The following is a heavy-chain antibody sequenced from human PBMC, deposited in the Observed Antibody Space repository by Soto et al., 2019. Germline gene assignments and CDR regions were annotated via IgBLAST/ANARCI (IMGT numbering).Heavy chain of an antibody. D-gene: IGHD1-1*01. V-gene: IGHV4-30-4*01. CDR2: IYDGWTT. J-gene: IGHJ4*02. CDR1: GGSISSAAYC. CDR3: ARGPSGYKIDY. Sequence: QVQLQASGPRLVSPSQTLSLTCTVSGGSISSAAYCWRWIRQSPDKGLEWMGPIYDGWTTYRSPSLKGRVTISAYTAATQFSLKLSSMTAAHTAVYYWARGPSGYKIDYWGQGIQVTVSA.